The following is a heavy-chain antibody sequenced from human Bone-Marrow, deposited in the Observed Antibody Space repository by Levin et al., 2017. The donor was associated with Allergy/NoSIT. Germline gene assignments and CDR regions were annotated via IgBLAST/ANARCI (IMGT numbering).Heavy chain of an antibody. D-gene: IGHD4-17*01. CDR3: ARAPGDYALSIDY. CDR2: IWYDGSNK. Sequence: GGSLRLSCAASGFTFSSYGMHWVRQAPGKGLEWVAVIWYDGSNKYYADSVKGRFTISRDNSKNTLYLQMNSLRAEDTAVYYCARAPGDYALSIDYRGQGTLVTVSS. CDR1: GFTFSSYG. J-gene: IGHJ4*02. V-gene: IGHV3-33*01.